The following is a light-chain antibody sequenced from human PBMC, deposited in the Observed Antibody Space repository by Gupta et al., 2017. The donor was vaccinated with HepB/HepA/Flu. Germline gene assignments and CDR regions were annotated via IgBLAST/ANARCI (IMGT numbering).Light chain of an antibody. CDR2: SNN. V-gene: IGLV1-44*01. CDR3: AAWDDSLNGHEV. J-gene: IGLJ2*01. CDR1: SSNIGTNT. Sequence: QSVLTPPPSLSGTPGQRVTISCSGSSSNIGTNTVNWYQQFPGTAPKLLIYSNNQRPSGVPDRFSGSKSGTSAALAISGLQSEDEADYYCAAWDDSLNGHEVFGGGTKLTVL.